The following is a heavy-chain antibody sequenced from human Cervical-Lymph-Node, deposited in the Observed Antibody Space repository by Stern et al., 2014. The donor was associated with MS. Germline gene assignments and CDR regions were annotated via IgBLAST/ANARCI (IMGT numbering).Heavy chain of an antibody. D-gene: IGHD3-16*01. J-gene: IGHJ4*02. CDR2: ISYSGST. CDR3: ARSDRLWGSFDY. CDR1: GASISTVGYY. Sequence: QVQLQESGPGLVKPSQTLSLTCTVSGASISTVGYYWSWIRQHPGQGLEWIAYISYSGSTYYNPSLKSRVSISADTSKNHFSLNLTSVTAADTALYYCARSDRLWGSFDYWGQGTLVAVSS. V-gene: IGHV4-31*03.